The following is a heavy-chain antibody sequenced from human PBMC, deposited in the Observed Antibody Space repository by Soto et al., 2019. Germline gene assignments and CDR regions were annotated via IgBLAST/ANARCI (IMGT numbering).Heavy chain of an antibody. CDR2: IYYSGKT. Sequence: SETLGLTGTLSGASITSTTYFWAWIRQPPWRGLEWVVSIYYSGKTHYNPSLKNRVTISVYRSKNQFSLQMTSVTAADTAVYYCAKNLPRTGRFDYWGQGTLVTVPQ. J-gene: IGHJ4*02. V-gene: IGHV4-39*01. CDR3: AKNLPRTGRFDY. CDR1: GASITSTTYF.